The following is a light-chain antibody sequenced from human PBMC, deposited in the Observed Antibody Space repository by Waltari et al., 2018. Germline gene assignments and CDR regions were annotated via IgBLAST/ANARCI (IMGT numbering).Light chain of an antibody. CDR3: QQYNTYSPGPT. Sequence: IQLTQPPPTLSVSVRERVTITCRVSQSILTWLAWYQQKPRKAPRLLMYKASSLQSGVPSRFSGSGSGTEFTLTISSLHPDDFATYYCQQYNTYSPGPTFGGGTKVEIK. V-gene: IGKV1-5*03. CDR1: QSILTW. J-gene: IGKJ4*01. CDR2: KAS.